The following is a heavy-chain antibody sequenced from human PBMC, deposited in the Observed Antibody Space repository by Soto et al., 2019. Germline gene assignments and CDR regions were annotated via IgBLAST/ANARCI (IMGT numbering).Heavy chain of an antibody. CDR2: ISNDGTST. D-gene: IGHD3-22*01. V-gene: IGHV3-30-3*01. J-gene: IGHJ1*01. CDR3: AREDLSSGHAGTFYH. Sequence: QVQLVESGGGVVQSGRSLRLSCAASRFMFSTYVMHWVRQTPDTGLEWVAGISNDGTSTHYPDSVKGRFTISRDNSKNTRDLQMNGLSGEDSAVYYCAREDLSSGHAGTFYHWGQGTLVSVSS. CDR1: RFMFSTYV.